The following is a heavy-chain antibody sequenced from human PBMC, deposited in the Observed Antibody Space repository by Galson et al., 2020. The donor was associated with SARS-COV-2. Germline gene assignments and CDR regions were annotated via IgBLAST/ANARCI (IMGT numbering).Heavy chain of an antibody. CDR2: IYSGGST. CDR3: ARDLGHDSSGHYFFGY. V-gene: IGHV3-53*01. D-gene: IGHD3-22*01. Sequence: GGSLRLSCAASRSTASSNYMIWVRQAPGKGLEWVAVIYSGGSTYYADSVKGRFTMSRDNSKNTLYLQMNSLRAEDTAVYYCARDLGHDSSGHYFFGYWGQGTLVTVSS. J-gene: IGHJ4*02. CDR1: RSTASSNY.